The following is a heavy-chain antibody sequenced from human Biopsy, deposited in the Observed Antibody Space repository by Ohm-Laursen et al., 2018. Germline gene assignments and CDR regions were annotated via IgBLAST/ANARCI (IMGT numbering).Heavy chain of an antibody. Sequence: SETLSLTCIVSGGSLSTYYWSWIRQPAGKGLEWIGRISSSGSTNYNPSLRSRVTLSMDTSKRQFSLKMSFVTAADTAVYYCARWTPEYDSSRYYLDAFDIWGHGTMVTVSS. CDR2: ISSSGST. J-gene: IGHJ3*02. D-gene: IGHD3-22*01. V-gene: IGHV4-4*07. CDR3: ARWTPEYDSSRYYLDAFDI. CDR1: GGSLSTYY.